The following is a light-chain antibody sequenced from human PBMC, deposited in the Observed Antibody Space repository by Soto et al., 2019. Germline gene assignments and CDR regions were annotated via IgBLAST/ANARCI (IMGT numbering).Light chain of an antibody. CDR2: GAS. CDR3: QQFQKWPLT. J-gene: IGKJ4*01. CDR1: EGANSN. Sequence: DIVMTQSPATVSVSPGERATLSCRASEGANSNLAWYQQKPGKAPRLLIYGASTRPTGIPARFSGSGSGTEFTLTISSLQSEDFAVSYCQQFQKWPLTFGGGTKVEIK. V-gene: IGKV3-15*01.